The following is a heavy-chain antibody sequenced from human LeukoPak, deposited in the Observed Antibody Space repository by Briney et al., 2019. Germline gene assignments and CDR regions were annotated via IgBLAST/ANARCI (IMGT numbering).Heavy chain of an antibody. CDR1: GGSFSGYY. CDR3: ARTDYYGSGSLLFYYMDV. D-gene: IGHD3-10*01. Sequence: SETLSLTCAVYGGSFSGYYWSWIRQPPGKGLEWIGEINHSGSTNYNPSLKSRVTISVDTSKNQFSLKLSSVTAADTAVYYCARTDYYGSGSLLFYYMDVWGKGTTVTISS. V-gene: IGHV4-34*01. J-gene: IGHJ6*03. CDR2: INHSGST.